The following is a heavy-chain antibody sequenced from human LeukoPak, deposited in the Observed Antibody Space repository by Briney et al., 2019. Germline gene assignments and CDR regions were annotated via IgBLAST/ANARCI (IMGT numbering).Heavy chain of an antibody. Sequence: ASVKVSCKASGYTFTGYYMHWVRQAPGQGLEWMGWINPNSGATNCAQKFQGRVTMTRDTSISTAYMELSRLRSDDTAVYYCARGPVVVVAATTHYYYYYMDVWGKGTTVTISS. CDR3: ARGPVVVVAATTHYYYYYMDV. D-gene: IGHD2-15*01. CDR2: INPNSGAT. CDR1: GYTFTGYY. J-gene: IGHJ6*03. V-gene: IGHV1-2*02.